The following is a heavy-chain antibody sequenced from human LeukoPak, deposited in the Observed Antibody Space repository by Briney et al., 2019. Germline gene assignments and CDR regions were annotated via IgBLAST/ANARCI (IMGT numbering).Heavy chain of an antibody. V-gene: IGHV4-59*12. CDR1: DGAIAGYS. D-gene: IGHD6-13*01. Sequence: SETLSLTCTVSDGAIAGYSWSWIRQPPGKGLEWIGYIYYSGDTNYNPSLQSRVTVSVDTSKNQFSLKLSSVTAADTAVYYCARGGSVFRYSSSWPRCPIWFDPWGQGTLVTVSS. CDR3: ARGGSVFRYSSSWPRCPIWFDP. J-gene: IGHJ5*02. CDR2: IYYSGDT.